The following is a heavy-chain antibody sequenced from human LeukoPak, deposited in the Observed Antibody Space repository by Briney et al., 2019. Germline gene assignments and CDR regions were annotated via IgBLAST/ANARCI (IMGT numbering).Heavy chain of an antibody. D-gene: IGHD2-15*01. J-gene: IGHJ4*02. Sequence: RTGGSLRLPCAASGFTFSSSAMSWVRHAPGRGLEWVSAISNNGGYTYYADSVQGRFTISRDNSKSTLCLQMNSLRAEDTAVYHCAKQLGYCSDGSCYFPYWGQGTLVTVSS. CDR2: ISNNGGYT. CDR1: GFTFSSSA. V-gene: IGHV3-23*01. CDR3: AKQLGYCSDGSCYFPY.